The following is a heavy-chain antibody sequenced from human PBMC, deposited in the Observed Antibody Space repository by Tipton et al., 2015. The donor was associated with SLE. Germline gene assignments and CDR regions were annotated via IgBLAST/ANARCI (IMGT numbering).Heavy chain of an antibody. D-gene: IGHD6-6*01. CDR2: INHSGST. V-gene: IGHV4-34*01. Sequence: TLSLTCAVYGGSFRGYHWSWIRQPPGKGLEWIGEINHSGSTNHNPSLKRRVTISVDTSKNQFSLKLSSVTAADTAVYYCARLIAARLPFAYWGQGTLVTVPS. CDR1: GGSFRGYH. CDR3: ARLIAARLPFAY. J-gene: IGHJ4*02.